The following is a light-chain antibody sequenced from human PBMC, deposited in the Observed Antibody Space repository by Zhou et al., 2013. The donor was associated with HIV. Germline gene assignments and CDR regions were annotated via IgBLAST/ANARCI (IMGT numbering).Light chain of an antibody. Sequence: AIQLTQSPSSLSASVGDRVTITCRASQGISSALAWYQQKPGKAPKLLIYKASSLESGVPSRFSGSGSGTDFTFTITSLQPEDIATYYCQQYDTLPHSFGQGTKLEIK. CDR3: QQYDTLPHS. CDR2: KAS. V-gene: IGKV1-13*02. CDR1: QGISSA. J-gene: IGKJ2*03.